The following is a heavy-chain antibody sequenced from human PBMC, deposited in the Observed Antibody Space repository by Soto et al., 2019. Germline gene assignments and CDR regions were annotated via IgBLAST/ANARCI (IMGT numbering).Heavy chain of an antibody. CDR3: SVRGVITFTEPHDAFDI. J-gene: IGHJ3*02. Sequence: GGSLRLSCAASGFTFSSYSMNWVRQAPGKGLEWVSSISSSSSYIYYADSVKGRFTISRDNAKNSLYLQMNSLRAEDTAVYYCSVRGVITFTEPHDAFDIWGQGTMVTVSS. D-gene: IGHD3-10*01. V-gene: IGHV3-21*01. CDR2: ISSSSSYI. CDR1: GFTFSSYS.